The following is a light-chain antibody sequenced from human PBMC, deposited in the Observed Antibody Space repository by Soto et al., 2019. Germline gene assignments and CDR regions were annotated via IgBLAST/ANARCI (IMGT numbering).Light chain of an antibody. V-gene: IGKV1-39*01. Sequence: DIQLIQSPSSLSASVGDRVTLTCRANDKMSRYLNWYQQKPGKSPKLLIYAASNLQSGVPSRFSGSGSGADFILTISSLQPEDSATYYCQQSYSTPRTFGQGTKV. CDR2: AAS. CDR3: QQSYSTPRT. CDR1: DKMSRY. J-gene: IGKJ1*01.